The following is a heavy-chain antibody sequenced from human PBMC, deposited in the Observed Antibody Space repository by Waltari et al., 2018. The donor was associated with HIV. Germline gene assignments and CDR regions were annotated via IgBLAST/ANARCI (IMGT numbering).Heavy chain of an antibody. CDR3: AREDHSRGGFDY. CDR2: IWHDGKNK. J-gene: IGHJ4*02. V-gene: IGHV3-33*01. D-gene: IGHD4-4*01. CDR1: GITFSVNG. Sequence: QVRLVESGGGVVQPGKSLRLSCVVSGITFSVNGMQWVRQAPGKGLEWGAVIWHDGKNKYYADSVKGRFIISRDNSKNTLYLQMRSLRVDDTAVYYCAREDHSRGGFDYWGQGTLVSVSS.